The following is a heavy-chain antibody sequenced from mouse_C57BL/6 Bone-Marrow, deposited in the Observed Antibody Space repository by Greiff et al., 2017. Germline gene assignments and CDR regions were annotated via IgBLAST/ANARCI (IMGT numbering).Heavy chain of an antibody. J-gene: IGHJ1*03. Sequence: VQLQQHGAELVKAGASVKMSCKASGYTFPSHWITWVKTRPGHGLAWLGDTYPGRGSTNYNEQFKSKATLTVDTASSTAYMQHSSLSSEDSAVYYCARYNYGSSYWYREVWGTGTTVTGSS. CDR3: ARYNYGSSYWYREV. D-gene: IGHD1-1*01. CDR2: TYPGRGST. V-gene: IGHV1-55*01. CDR1: GYTFPSHW.